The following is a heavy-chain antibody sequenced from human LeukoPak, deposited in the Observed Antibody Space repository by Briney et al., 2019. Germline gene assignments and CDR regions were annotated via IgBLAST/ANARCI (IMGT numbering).Heavy chain of an antibody. CDR2: ISSSGSTI. CDR1: GSTFSRRT. V-gene: IGHV3-48*04. D-gene: IGHD3-9*01. CDR3: ASEVYYDILTGYPNDY. Sequence: GESLRLSCVDSGSTFSRRTMNWVRQAPGKGLERDSYISSSGSTIYYADSVKGRFTISRDNAKSSLYLQMNSLRAEDTAVYYCASEVYYDILTGYPNDYWGQGTLVTVSS. J-gene: IGHJ4*02.